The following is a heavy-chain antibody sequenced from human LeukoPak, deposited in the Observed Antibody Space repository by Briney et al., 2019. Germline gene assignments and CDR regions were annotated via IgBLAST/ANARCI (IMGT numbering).Heavy chain of an antibody. J-gene: IGHJ3*02. D-gene: IGHD5-12*01. CDR1: GFTFSTYA. CDR3: VKVVYSGYDNAFDI. V-gene: IGHV3-64D*08. Sequence: GGSLRLSCSASGFTFSTYAMHWVRQAPGKGLEYVSAISSNGGSTYYADSVKGRFTISRDNSENTLYLQMSSLRAEDTAVYYCVKVVYSGYDNAFDIWGQGTMVTVSS. CDR2: ISSNGGST.